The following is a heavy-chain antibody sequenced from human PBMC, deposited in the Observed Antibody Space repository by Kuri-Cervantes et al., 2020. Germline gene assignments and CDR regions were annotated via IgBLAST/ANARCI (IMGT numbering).Heavy chain of an antibody. V-gene: IGHV5-51*01. Sequence: GESLKISCQASGYTFTNDWIAWVRQMPGKGLEWVAMVYPGNSETRYSPSLQGQVTVSADKSTSTAYLQWSSLEASDSAIYYCARGSSYYNWFDPWGQGTLVTVSS. CDR2: VYPGNSET. CDR3: ARGSSYYNWFDP. CDR1: GYTFTNDW. J-gene: IGHJ5*02. D-gene: IGHD2-15*01.